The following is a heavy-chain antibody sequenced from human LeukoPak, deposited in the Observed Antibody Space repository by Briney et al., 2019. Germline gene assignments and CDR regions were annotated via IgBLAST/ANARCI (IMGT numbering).Heavy chain of an antibody. Sequence: GGSLRLSCAASGFTFSSYGMHWVRQAPGKGLEWVAVIWYDGSNKYYADSVKGRFTISRDNSKNTLYLHMNSLRAEDTAVYYCARDSHYYGSGSPPRFDYWGQGTLVTVSS. J-gene: IGHJ4*02. CDR2: IWYDGSNK. D-gene: IGHD3-10*01. CDR3: ARDSHYYGSGSPPRFDY. CDR1: GFTFSSYG. V-gene: IGHV3-33*01.